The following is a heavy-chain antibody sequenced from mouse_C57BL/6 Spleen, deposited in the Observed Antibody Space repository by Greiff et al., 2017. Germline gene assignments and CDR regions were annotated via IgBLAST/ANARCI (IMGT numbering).Heavy chain of an antibody. CDR2: FFPGDGDT. J-gene: IGHJ3*01. V-gene: IGHV1-82*01. CDR3: AIEDGSSSFAY. Sequence: VKLQQSGPELVKPGASVKISCQAPGYAFRSFWLNWVMQRHGRGLGWIGRFFPGDGDTNYNGKFKGKATLTADKSSSTAYMQLSSLTSEDSAVYFGAIEDGSSSFAYGGQGNLVTGSA. CDR1: GYAFRSFW. D-gene: IGHD1-1*01.